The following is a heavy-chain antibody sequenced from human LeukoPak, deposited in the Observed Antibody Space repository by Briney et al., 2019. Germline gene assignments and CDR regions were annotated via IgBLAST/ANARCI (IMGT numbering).Heavy chain of an antibody. CDR2: INTNTGNP. CDR3: ARDPTWTYYYDSSGYFDY. Sequence: GASVKVSCKASGYTFTSYAMNWVRQAPGQGLEWMGWINTNTGNPTYAQGFTGRFVFSLDTSVSTAYLQISSLKAEDTAVYYCARDPTWTYYYDSSGYFDYWGQGTLVTVSS. D-gene: IGHD3-22*01. CDR1: GYTFTSYA. J-gene: IGHJ4*02. V-gene: IGHV7-4-1*02.